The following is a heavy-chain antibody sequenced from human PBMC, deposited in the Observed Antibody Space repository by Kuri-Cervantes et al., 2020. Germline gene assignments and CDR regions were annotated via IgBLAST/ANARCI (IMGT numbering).Heavy chain of an antibody. CDR3: AREYFYYYGSGKYGMDV. D-gene: IGHD3-10*01. V-gene: IGHV1-2*02. Sequence: ASVKVSCKASGYTFTGYYMHWVRQAPGQGLEWMGWINPNSGGTNYAQKFQGRVTMTRDTSISTAYMELSRLRSDDTAVYYCAREYFYYYGSGKYGMDVWGQGTTVTVSS. CDR2: INPNSGGT. CDR1: GYTFTGYY. J-gene: IGHJ6*02.